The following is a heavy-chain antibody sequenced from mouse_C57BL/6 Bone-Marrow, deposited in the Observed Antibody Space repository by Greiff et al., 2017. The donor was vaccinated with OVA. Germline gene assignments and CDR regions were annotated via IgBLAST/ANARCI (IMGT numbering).Heavy chain of an antibody. J-gene: IGHJ4*01. CDR3: AREGTVVATPYAMDY. V-gene: IGHV5-4*01. CDR2: ISDGGSYT. CDR1: GFTFSSYA. D-gene: IGHD1-1*01. Sequence: EVQLVESGGGLVKPGGSLKLSCAASGFTFSSYAMSWVRQTPEKRLEWVATISDGGSYTYYPDNVKGRFTISRDNAKNNLYLQMSHLKSEDTAMYCCAREGTVVATPYAMDYWGQGTSVTVSS.